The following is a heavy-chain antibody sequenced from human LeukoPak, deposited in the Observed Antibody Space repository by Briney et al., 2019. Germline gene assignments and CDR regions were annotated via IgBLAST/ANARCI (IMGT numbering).Heavy chain of an antibody. Sequence: GGSLRLSCAASGFTFNNYAMSWVRQAPGKELEWVSAISHSGGTTYYAGSVKGRFIISRDNSKNTLYLQMNSLRAEDTAVYYCAKLSYVADSSGYYLLAFDIWGQGTMVTVSS. CDR1: GFTFNNYA. V-gene: IGHV3-23*01. D-gene: IGHD3-22*01. CDR3: AKLSYVADSSGYYLLAFDI. J-gene: IGHJ3*02. CDR2: ISHSGGTT.